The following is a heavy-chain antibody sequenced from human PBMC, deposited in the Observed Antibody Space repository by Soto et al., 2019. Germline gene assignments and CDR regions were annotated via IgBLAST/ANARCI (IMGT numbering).Heavy chain of an antibody. CDR2: TYYRSKWYN. Sequence: SQTLSLTCAISGDSVSSNSAAWNWIRQSPSRGLEWLGRTYYRSKWYNDYAVSVKSRITINPDTSKNQFSLQLNSVTPEATAVYYCARDRGFSSGPYVPYGMDVWGQGTTVTVSS. D-gene: IGHD3-22*01. V-gene: IGHV6-1*01. CDR1: GDSVSSNSAA. CDR3: ARDRGFSSGPYVPYGMDV. J-gene: IGHJ6*02.